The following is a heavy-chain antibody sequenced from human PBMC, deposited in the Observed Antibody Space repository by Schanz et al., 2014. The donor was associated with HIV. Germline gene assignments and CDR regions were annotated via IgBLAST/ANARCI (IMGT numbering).Heavy chain of an antibody. D-gene: IGHD2-2*01. Sequence: EVQLVESGGGLVQPGGSLRLSCAASGFTFSRYWMTWVRQAPGKGLEWVANIKADGSEKYHADSVKGRFTISRDNSKNTLYLQMNSLGVEDTAVYFCARDGARTSHWGFWGQGTLVTVSS. J-gene: IGHJ4*02. CDR3: ARDGARTSHWGF. V-gene: IGHV3-7*01. CDR1: GFTFSRYW. CDR2: IKADGSEK.